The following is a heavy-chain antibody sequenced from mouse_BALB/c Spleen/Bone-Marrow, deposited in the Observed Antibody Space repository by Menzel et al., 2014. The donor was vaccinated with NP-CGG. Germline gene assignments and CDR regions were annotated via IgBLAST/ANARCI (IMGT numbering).Heavy chain of an antibody. V-gene: IGHV1S81*02. J-gene: IGHJ4*01. Sequence: QVHVKQSGAELVKPGASVKLSCKASGYTFTSYWMHWVKQRPGQGLEWIREINPSNGRTNYNEKFKSKATLTVDKSSSTAYMQLSSLTSEDSAVYYCARSDGYYPYYYAMDYWGQGTSVTVSS. D-gene: IGHD2-3*01. CDR2: INPSNGRT. CDR1: GYTFTSYW. CDR3: ARSDGYYPYYYAMDY.